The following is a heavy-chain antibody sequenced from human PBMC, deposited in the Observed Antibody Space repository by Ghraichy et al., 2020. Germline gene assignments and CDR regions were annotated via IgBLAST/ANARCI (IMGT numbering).Heavy chain of an antibody. CDR3: ARRAGYGSGSYANWFDP. J-gene: IGHJ5*02. D-gene: IGHD3-10*01. Sequence: SETLSLTCAVYGGSFSGYYWSWIRQPPGKGLEWIGEINHSGSTNYNPSLKSRVTISVDTSKNQFSLKLSSVTAADTAVYYCARRAGYGSGSYANWFDPWGQGTLVTVSS. CDR2: INHSGST. CDR1: GGSFSGYY. V-gene: IGHV4-34*01.